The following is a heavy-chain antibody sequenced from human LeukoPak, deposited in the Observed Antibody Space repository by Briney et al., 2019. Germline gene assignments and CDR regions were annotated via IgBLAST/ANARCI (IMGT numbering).Heavy chain of an antibody. Sequence: ASVKVACKASGRTFSSYAISWVRQAPGQGLEWMGRIIPILGIANYAQKFQGRVTITADKSTSTAYMELSSLRSEDTAVYYCASHNRGGTIDYWGQGTLVTVSS. CDR3: ASHNRGGTIDY. J-gene: IGHJ4*02. D-gene: IGHD1-7*01. V-gene: IGHV1-69*04. CDR2: IIPILGIA. CDR1: GRTFSSYA.